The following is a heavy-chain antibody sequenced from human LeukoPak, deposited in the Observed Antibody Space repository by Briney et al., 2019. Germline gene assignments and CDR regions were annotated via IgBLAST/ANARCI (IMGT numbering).Heavy chain of an antibody. Sequence: GGSLRLSCAASGFTFDDYGMSWVRQAPGKGLEGVSGINGNGGSTDYADSVKGRFTISRDKAKKSLYLQMNSLRAEDTALYYCARVCGSGSRGGQGTLVTVSS. CDR2: INGNGGST. J-gene: IGHJ4*02. CDR3: ARVCGSGSR. D-gene: IGHD3-10*01. V-gene: IGHV3-20*04. CDR1: GFTFDDYG.